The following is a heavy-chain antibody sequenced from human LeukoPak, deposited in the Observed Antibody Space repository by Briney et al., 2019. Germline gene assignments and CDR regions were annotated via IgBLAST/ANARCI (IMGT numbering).Heavy chain of an antibody. CDR2: INSDGSRT. Sequence: GGSLRLSCAASGFTFSSYWMHWVRQAPGKGLVWVSRINSDGSRTSYADSVKGRFTISRDNAKNSLYLQMNSLRAEDTAVYYCARDFNYGGNFDYWGQGTLVTVSS. D-gene: IGHD4-23*01. V-gene: IGHV3-74*01. CDR3: ARDFNYGGNFDY. J-gene: IGHJ4*02. CDR1: GFTFSSYW.